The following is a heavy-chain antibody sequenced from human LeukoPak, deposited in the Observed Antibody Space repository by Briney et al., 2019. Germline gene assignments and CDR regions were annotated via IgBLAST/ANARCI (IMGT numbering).Heavy chain of an antibody. D-gene: IGHD6-19*01. Sequence: GGSLRLSCAASGFTVSGNYMSWSARLQGRCCSGSQLFIRRATHYADSVRGRFTLSRDNSKNTLYLQMNSLRAEDTAIYYCARESVTSGWYLYWGQGTLVTVSS. CDR1: GFTVSGNY. J-gene: IGHJ4*02. CDR2: FIRRAT. V-gene: IGHV3-53*01. CDR3: ARESVTSGWYLY.